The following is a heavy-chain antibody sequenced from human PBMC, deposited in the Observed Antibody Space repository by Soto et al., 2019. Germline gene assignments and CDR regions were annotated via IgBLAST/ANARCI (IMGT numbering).Heavy chain of an antibody. V-gene: IGHV4-61*01. CDR1: DGSVSSGSYY. Sequence: SETLSLTCTVSDGSVSSGSYYWTWIRQPPGKGLEWIGYIYSSGSTLYNPSLKSRVIISVDTSMIQFSLKLSSVTAADTAVYYCARDSLALFDSWGQGTLVTV. CDR2: IYSSGST. J-gene: IGHJ4*02. D-gene: IGHD5-12*01. CDR3: ARDSLALFDS.